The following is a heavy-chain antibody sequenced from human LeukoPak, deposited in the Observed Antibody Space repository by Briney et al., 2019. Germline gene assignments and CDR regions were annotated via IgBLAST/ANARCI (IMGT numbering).Heavy chain of an antibody. CDR3: AKEVRNVAAADY. D-gene: IGHD2-15*01. CDR2: ISNSGVTT. CDR1: EFTFSNYA. V-gene: IGHV3-23*01. Sequence: GGSRRFSCAAFEFTFSNYAMSWGRQSPGKGLEWVSAISNSGVTTYYAGSVKGRFTISRDNSKNTLYLQMNSLRAEDTAVYYCAKEVRNVAAADYWGQGTLVTVSS. J-gene: IGHJ4*02.